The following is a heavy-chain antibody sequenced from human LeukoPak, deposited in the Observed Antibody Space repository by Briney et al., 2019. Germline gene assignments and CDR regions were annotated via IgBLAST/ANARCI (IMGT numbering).Heavy chain of an antibody. CDR3: AKAGATINHGDY. CDR1: GFTFSNYL. J-gene: IGHJ4*02. CDR2: INTDGSST. D-gene: IGHD5-24*01. V-gene: IGHV3-74*01. Sequence: GGSLRLSCAASGFTFSNYLMHWVRQAPGKGLVWVSRINTDGSSTAYADSVKGRFTISRDNAENTLYLQMNSLRAEDTAVYYCAKAGATINHGDYWGQGTLVTVSS.